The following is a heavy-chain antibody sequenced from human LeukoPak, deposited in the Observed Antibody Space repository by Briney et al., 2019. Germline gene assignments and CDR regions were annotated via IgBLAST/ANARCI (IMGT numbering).Heavy chain of an antibody. J-gene: IGHJ5*02. Sequence: PSETLSLTCTVSGGSISSGYYYWSWIRQPAGKGLEWIGRIYSTGSTNYNPSLKSRVTISIDTSKNQVSLKLTSVTAADTAVYCCARDRTSSNWFNWFDPWGQGTLVTVSS. D-gene: IGHD6-19*01. V-gene: IGHV4-61*02. CDR3: ARDRTSSNWFNWFDP. CDR2: IYSTGST. CDR1: GGSISSGYYY.